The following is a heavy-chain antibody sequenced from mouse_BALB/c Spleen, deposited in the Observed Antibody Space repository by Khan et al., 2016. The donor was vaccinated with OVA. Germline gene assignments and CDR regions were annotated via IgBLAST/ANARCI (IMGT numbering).Heavy chain of an antibody. CDR1: GYTFTSYW. V-gene: IGHV1S41*01. D-gene: IGHD1-1*01. CDR2: IAPGSGST. CDR3: ARSNYYDRSLYALDY. J-gene: IGHJ4*01. Sequence: DMVKPGASVKLSCKASGYTFTSYWINWIKQRPGQGLEWIGRIAPGSGSTNYNEMFKGKATLTVDTSSSTAYSQLSSLSSEDSAVYCCARSNYYDRSLYALDYWGQGTSVTVSS.